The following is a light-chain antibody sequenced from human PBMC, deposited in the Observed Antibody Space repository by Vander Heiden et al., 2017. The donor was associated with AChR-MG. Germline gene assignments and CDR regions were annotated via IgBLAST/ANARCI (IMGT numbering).Light chain of an antibody. J-gene: IGLJ3*02. CDR3: ATWDDGLRGVV. CDR1: SSNIESNT. Sequence: QSVVTPPPSASGTPGQRVIISCSGSSSNIESNTVNWFQQLPGTAPKLLIYTDDNRPSGVPDRFSGSRSGASASLAISGLQSEDEADYYCATWDDGLRGVVFGGGTKLTVL. CDR2: TDD. V-gene: IGLV1-44*01.